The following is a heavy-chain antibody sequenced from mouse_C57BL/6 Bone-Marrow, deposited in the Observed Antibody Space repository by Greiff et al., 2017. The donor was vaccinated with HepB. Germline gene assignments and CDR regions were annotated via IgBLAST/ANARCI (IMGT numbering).Heavy chain of an antibody. D-gene: IGHD1-1*01. CDR1: GTSITTGNYR. Sequence: DVKLVESGPGLVKPSQTVFLTCTVTGTSITTGNYRWSWIRQFPGNKLEWIGYIYYSGTITYNPSLTRRTTITRDTPKNQFFLEMNSLTAEDTATYYCARDRDYYGSSYFDYWGQGTTLTVSS. CDR3: ARDRDYYGSSYFDY. J-gene: IGHJ2*01. V-gene: IGHV3-5*01. CDR2: IYYSGTI.